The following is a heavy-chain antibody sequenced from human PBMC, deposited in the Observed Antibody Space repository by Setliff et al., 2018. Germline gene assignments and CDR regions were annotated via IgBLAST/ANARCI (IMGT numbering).Heavy chain of an antibody. CDR3: ARGRNIEARLLDS. V-gene: IGHV4-61*09. D-gene: IGHD6-6*01. CDR1: GGSISSRTYY. Sequence: SSETLSLTCNVSGGSISSRTYYWSWIRQPAGKGLEWIGHIYTSWSTNYNPSLKSRVTMSVDTTKNQFSLNLRSVTAADTAVYYCARGRNIEARLLDSWGQGNLVTVSS. CDR2: IYTSWST. J-gene: IGHJ4*02.